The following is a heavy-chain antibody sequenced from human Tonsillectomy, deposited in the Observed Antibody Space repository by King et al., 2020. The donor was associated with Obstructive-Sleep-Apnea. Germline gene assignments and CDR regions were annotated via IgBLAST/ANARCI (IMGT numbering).Heavy chain of an antibody. J-gene: IGHJ4*02. CDR1: GVTFDDYA. Sequence: VQLVEAGGGLVQPGRSLRLSCAASGVTFDDYAMHWVRQAPGRGLEGVSGIRWNRGSIGYAGSVKGRFTISRYNAKNSLYLQMNSLRAEDTALYYCAKDVYSSGWSCYFDYWGQGTLVTVSS. CDR2: IRWNRGSI. CDR3: AKDVYSSGWSCYFDY. D-gene: IGHD6-19*01. V-gene: IGHV3-9*01.